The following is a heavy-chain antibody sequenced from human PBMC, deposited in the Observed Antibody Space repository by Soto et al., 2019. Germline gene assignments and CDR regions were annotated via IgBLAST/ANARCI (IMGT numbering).Heavy chain of an antibody. V-gene: IGHV4-59*01. D-gene: IGHD6-19*01. Sequence: QVQLQESGPGLVKPSETLSLTCTDSGGSISSYYWSWIRQPPGKGLEWIGYIYYSGSTNYNPSLKSRVTISVDTSKNQFSLKLSSVTAADTAVYYCARSSSGWYYFDYWGQGTLVTVSS. CDR2: IYYSGST. CDR1: GGSISSYY. J-gene: IGHJ4*02. CDR3: ARSSSGWYYFDY.